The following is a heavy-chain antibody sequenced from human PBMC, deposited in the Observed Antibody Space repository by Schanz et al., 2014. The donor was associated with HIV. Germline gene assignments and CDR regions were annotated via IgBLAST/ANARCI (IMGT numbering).Heavy chain of an antibody. J-gene: IGHJ6*02. D-gene: IGHD3-16*02. CDR2: ISGGGSTV. V-gene: IGHV3-11*01. CDR1: GFTFSDYC. Sequence: VQLVESGGDLVKPRGSLRLSCAASGFTFSDYCMSWVRQAPGKGLEWVSYISGGGSTVQYADSVKGRFTISRDNAKNSLYLEMKTLRVEDTAVYYCARDKPRGNYRYYYGMDVWGQGTTVTVSS. CDR3: ARDKPRGNYRYYYGMDV.